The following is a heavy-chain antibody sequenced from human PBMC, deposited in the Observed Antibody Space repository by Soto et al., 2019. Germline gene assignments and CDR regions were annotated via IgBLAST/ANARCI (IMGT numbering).Heavy chain of an antibody. CDR2: INAGNGNT. CDR3: ARTLNYYDSSGYPDY. J-gene: IGHJ4*02. CDR1: GYTFTSYA. Sequence: GSSVKVSCKASGYTFTSYAMHWVRQAPGQRLEWMGWINAGNGNTKYSQKFQGRVTITRDSSASTAYMELSSLRSEDTAVYYCARTLNYYDSSGYPDYWGKGTLVTVSS. V-gene: IGHV1-3*01. D-gene: IGHD3-22*01.